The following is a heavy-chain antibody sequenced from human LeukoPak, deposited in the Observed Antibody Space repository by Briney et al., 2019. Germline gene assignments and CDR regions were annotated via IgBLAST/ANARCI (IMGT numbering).Heavy chain of an antibody. V-gene: IGHV4-61*01. Sequence: SETLSLTCTVSGYSIRSGYYWSWIRQPPGKGLEWIGYIYYSGSTNYNPSLKSRVTISVDTSKNQFSLKLSSVTAADTAVYYCARAPVVVAATGYYYYGMDVWGQGTTVTVSS. CDR3: ARAPVVVAATGYYYYGMDV. CDR2: IYYSGST. J-gene: IGHJ6*02. D-gene: IGHD2-15*01. CDR1: GYSIRSGYY.